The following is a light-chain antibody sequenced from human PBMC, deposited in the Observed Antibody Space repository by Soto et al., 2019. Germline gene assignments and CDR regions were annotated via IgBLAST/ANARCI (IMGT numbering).Light chain of an antibody. CDR3: QHYNSYSEA. Sequence: GDRVTITWLSSQSISSWLAWYQQKPGKAPKLLIYQASTLKSGVPSRFSGSGSGTEFTITISSLQPDDFATYYCQHYNSYSEAFGQGTKVDI. J-gene: IGKJ1*01. V-gene: IGKV1-5*03. CDR1: QSISSW. CDR2: QAS.